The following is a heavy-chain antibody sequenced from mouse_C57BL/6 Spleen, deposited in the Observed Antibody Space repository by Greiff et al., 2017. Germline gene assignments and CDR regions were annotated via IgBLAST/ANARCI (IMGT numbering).Heavy chain of an antibody. Sequence: VQLKESGPGMVKPSQSLSLTCTVTGYSITSGYDWHWIRHFPGNKLEWMGYISYSGSTNYNPALKSRISITHDTSKNHFFLKLNSVTTEDTATYYCARGSNIYFDYWGQGTTLTVSS. CDR3: ARGSNIYFDY. CDR2: ISYSGST. CDR1: GYSITSGYD. V-gene: IGHV3-1*01. J-gene: IGHJ2*01. D-gene: IGHD2-5*01.